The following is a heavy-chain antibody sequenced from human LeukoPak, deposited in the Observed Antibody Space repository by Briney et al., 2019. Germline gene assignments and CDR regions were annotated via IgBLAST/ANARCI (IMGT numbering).Heavy chain of an antibody. D-gene: IGHD2-2*01. J-gene: IGHJ5*02. Sequence: KTSETLSLTCTVSGGSISGYYWSWIRQPPGKGLDWIGNIYYSGTTNYNPSLKSRVTISLDTSKKQLSLKLSSVTAADTAVYYCARVSCTSTSCPGWIDPWGQGTLVTVSS. CDR2: IYYSGTT. V-gene: IGHV4-59*01. CDR3: ARVSCTSTSCPGWIDP. CDR1: GGSISGYY.